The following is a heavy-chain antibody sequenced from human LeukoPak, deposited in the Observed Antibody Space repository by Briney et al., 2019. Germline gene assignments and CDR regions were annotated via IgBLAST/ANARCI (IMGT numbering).Heavy chain of an antibody. V-gene: IGHV4-34*01. J-gene: IGHJ3*02. Sequence: SETLSLTCAVYGGSFSGYYWSWIRQPPGKGLEWIGEINHSGSTNYNPSLKSRVTISVDTSKHQFSLKLSSVTAADTAVYYCARLSMIVVVIIPGGALDIWGQGTMVTVSS. CDR3: ARLSMIVVVIIPGGALDI. CDR1: GGSFSGYY. D-gene: IGHD3-22*01. CDR2: INHSGST.